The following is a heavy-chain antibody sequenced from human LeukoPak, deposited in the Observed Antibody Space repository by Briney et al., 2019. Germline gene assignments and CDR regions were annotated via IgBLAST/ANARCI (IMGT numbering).Heavy chain of an antibody. V-gene: IGHV3-30*04. D-gene: IGHD6-19*01. J-gene: IGHJ1*01. CDR3: ARDLPGITVAGATEH. Sequence: GGSLRLSCAASGFPYSSYVMHWVRQSPGKGLEWVAVISYDGCNKYYADSVKGRFTISRDNSKNTLYLQTNSLRVGDTAVYYCARDLPGITVAGATEHWGQGTLVTVSS. CDR1: GFPYSSYV. CDR2: ISYDGCNK.